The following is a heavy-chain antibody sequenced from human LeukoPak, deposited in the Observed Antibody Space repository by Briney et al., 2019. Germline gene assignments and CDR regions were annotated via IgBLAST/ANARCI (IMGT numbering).Heavy chain of an antibody. Sequence: SETLSLTCTVSGGSISSSSYYWGWIRQPPGKGLEWIGSIYYSGSTYYNPSLKSRVTISVDTSKNQFSLKLSSVTAADTAVYYCARLRSRSSWQIGYKGNFDYWGQGTLVTVSS. J-gene: IGHJ4*02. CDR1: GGSISSSSYY. CDR3: ARLRSRSSWQIGYKGNFDY. D-gene: IGHD6-13*01. V-gene: IGHV4-39*01. CDR2: IYYSGST.